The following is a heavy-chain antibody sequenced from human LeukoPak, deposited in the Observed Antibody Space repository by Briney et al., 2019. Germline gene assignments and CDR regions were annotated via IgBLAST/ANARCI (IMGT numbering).Heavy chain of an antibody. Sequence: GESLKISCKGSGYSFTTYWIGWVRQMPGKGLEWMGIIYPGDSDTRYSPSFQGQVTISADKSISTAYLQWSSLKASDTAIYYCARGSIVGATRNYFDCWGQGTLVTVSS. D-gene: IGHD1-26*01. CDR3: ARGSIVGATRNYFDC. V-gene: IGHV5-51*01. CDR2: IYPGDSDT. J-gene: IGHJ4*02. CDR1: GYSFTTYW.